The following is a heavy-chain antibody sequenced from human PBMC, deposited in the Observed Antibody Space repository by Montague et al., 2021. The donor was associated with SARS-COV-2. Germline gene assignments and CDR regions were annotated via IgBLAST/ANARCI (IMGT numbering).Heavy chain of an antibody. CDR1: GGSFSGYY. J-gene: IGHJ4*02. D-gene: IGHD4-23*01. Sequence: SETLSLTCTVYGGSFSGYYWTWIRQSPGKGLEWTAEINHSGTTNYNFNPSLRSRVTISVDTSKSQFSLKLSSVTAADTGVYYCARWDPQTLTLIGLRGKSASDYWGQGTLVTGSS. CDR2: INHSGTT. V-gene: IGHV4-34*01. CDR3: ARWDPQTLTLIGLRGKSASDY.